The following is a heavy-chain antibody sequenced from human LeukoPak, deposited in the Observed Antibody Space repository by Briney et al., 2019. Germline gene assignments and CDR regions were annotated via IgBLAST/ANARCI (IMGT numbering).Heavy chain of an antibody. V-gene: IGHV1-24*01. CDR3: RTYCSSTSCYGAGALYYYGMDV. CDR1: GYTLTELS. D-gene: IGHD2-2*01. CDR2: FDPEDGET. J-gene: IGHJ6*02. Sequence: ASVKVSCKVSGYTLTELSMHWVRQAPGKGLEWMGGFDPEDGETIYAQKFQGRATMTEGTSTDTAYMELSSLRSEDTAVYYCRTYCSSTSCYGAGALYYYGMDVWGQGTTVTVSS.